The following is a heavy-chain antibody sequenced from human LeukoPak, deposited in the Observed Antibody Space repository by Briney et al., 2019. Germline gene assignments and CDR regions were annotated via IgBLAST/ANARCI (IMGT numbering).Heavy chain of an antibody. CDR1: GGSISTYY. Sequence: SETLSLTCTVSGGSISTYYWSWIRQPPGKGLEWIGYIYYSGSTNYNPSLKSRVTISVDTSKNQFSLKLSSVTAADTAVYYCARNFVGSLDYWGQGTLVTVSS. CDR3: ARNFVGSLDY. CDR2: IYYSGST. D-gene: IGHD3-10*01. V-gene: IGHV4-59*01. J-gene: IGHJ4*02.